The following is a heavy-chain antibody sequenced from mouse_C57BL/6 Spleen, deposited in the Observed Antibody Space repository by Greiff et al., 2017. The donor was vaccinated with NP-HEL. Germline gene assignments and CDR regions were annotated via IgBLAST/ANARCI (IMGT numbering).Heavy chain of an antibody. J-gene: IGHJ1*03. CDR3: ARDPITTVVEGYFDV. Sequence: QVQLQQPGAELVKPGASVKLSCKASGYTFTSYWMHWVKQRPGQGLEWIGMIHPNSGSTNYNEKFKSKATLTVDKSSSTAYMQLSSLTSEDSAVYYCARDPITTVVEGYFDVWGTGTTVTVSS. CDR1: GYTFTSYW. CDR2: IHPNSGST. V-gene: IGHV1-64*01. D-gene: IGHD1-1*01.